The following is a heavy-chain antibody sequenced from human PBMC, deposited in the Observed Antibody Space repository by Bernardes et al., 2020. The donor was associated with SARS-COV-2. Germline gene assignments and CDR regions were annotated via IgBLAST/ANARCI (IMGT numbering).Heavy chain of an antibody. CDR2: FSHSGGTT. Sequence: GGSLRLSCAASGFTLSSYGMSWVRQAPGKGLEWVSSFSHSGGTTSYVDSVRGRFTISRDNSKNTLYLQMNSLTVEDTAIYYCAKWPANWGYGFDIWGQGTMVTVSS. V-gene: IGHV3-23*01. J-gene: IGHJ3*02. D-gene: IGHD7-27*01. CDR3: AKWPANWGYGFDI. CDR1: GFTLSSYG.